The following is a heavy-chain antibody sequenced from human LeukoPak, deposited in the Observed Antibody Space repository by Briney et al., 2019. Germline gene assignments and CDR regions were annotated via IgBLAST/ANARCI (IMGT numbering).Heavy chain of an antibody. V-gene: IGHV4-4*07. CDR2: IYTSGST. D-gene: IGHD6-19*01. Sequence: SETLSLTCTVSGGSIRSYYWSWMRQPAGKGLEWIGRIYTSGSTNYNPSLKSRVGMSVDTSKNQVSLKLSSVTAADTAVYYCARDQSAAGYWYFDLWGRGTLVSVSS. CDR3: ARDQSAAGYWYFDL. J-gene: IGHJ2*01. CDR1: GGSIRSYY.